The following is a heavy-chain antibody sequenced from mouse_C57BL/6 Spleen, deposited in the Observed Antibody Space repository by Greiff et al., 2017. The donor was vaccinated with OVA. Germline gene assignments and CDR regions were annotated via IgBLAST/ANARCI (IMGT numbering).Heavy chain of an antibody. CDR2: IDPEDGDN. CDR3: TSTFITTVVASDY. V-gene: IGHV14-1*01. CDR1: GFNIKDYY. J-gene: IGHJ2*01. Sequence: VQLQQSGAELVRPGASVKLSCTASGFNIKDYYMHWVKQRPEQGLEWIGRIDPEDGDNEYAAKFQGKATMTAETSSNTAYLQLSSLTSEDTAVYYCTSTFITTVVASDYWGQGTTLTVSS. D-gene: IGHD1-1*01.